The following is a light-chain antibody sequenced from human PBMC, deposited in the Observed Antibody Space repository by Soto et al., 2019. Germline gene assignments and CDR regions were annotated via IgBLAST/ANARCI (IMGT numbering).Light chain of an antibody. Sequence: EIVMTQSPATLSVSPGERATLSCRASQSVSSNFAWYQQKPGQAPRLLIYGASTRATGIPARFSGSGSGTEFTITISSLQSADFVVYYCQQYNNWPPWTFGQGTKVEIK. CDR2: GAS. V-gene: IGKV3-15*01. J-gene: IGKJ1*01. CDR3: QQYNNWPPWT. CDR1: QSVSSN.